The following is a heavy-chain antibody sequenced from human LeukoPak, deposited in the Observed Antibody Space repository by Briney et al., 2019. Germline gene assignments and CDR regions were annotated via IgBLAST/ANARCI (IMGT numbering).Heavy chain of an antibody. D-gene: IGHD1-26*01. V-gene: IGHV1-2*04. CDR2: INPNSGGT. J-gene: IGHJ3*02. CDR3: ARYGIVGAIDAAFDI. CDR1: GYTFTGYY. Sequence: ASVKVSCRASGYTFTGYYMHWLRQAPGQGLEWMGWINPNSGGTNYAQKFQGWVTMTRDTSISTAYMELSRLRSDDTAVYYCARYGIVGAIDAAFDIWGQGTMVTVSS.